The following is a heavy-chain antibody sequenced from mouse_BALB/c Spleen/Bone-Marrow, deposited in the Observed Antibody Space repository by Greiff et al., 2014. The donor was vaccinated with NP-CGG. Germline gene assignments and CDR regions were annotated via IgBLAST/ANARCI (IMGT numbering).Heavy chain of an antibody. CDR1: GYTFTTYY. J-gene: IGHJ2*01. CDR3: TRGRTWDFDY. D-gene: IGHD4-1*01. V-gene: IGHV1S81*02. CDR2: INPNNGGT. Sequence: VKLVESGAELVKPGTSVKLSCKASGYTFTTYYMYWVKQRPGQGLERIGEINPNNGGTNFKEKFKSKATLTVDKSSSTAYMQLSSLTSEDSAVYYCTRGRTWDFDYWGQGTTLTVSS.